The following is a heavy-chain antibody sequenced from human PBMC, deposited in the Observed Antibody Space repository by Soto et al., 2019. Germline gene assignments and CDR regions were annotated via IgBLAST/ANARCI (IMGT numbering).Heavy chain of an antibody. Sequence: SETLSLTCTVSGGSVSSGSYYWSWIRQPPGKGLEWIGYIYYSGSTNYNPSLKSRVTISVDTSKNQFSLKLSSVTAADTAVYYCARDLPGPVTPTGYGMDVWGQGTTVTVSS. V-gene: IGHV4-61*01. J-gene: IGHJ6*02. CDR2: IYYSGST. CDR3: ARDLPGPVTPTGYGMDV. CDR1: GGSVSSGSYY. D-gene: IGHD3-10*01.